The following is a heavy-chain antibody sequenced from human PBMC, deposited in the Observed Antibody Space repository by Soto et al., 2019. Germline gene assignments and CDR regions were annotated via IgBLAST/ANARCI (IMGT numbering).Heavy chain of an antibody. CDR3: ARGSSSWPTFDY. V-gene: IGHV3-33*01. CDR2: IWYDGSNK. CDR1: GFTFSSYG. Sequence: GGSLRLSCAASGFTFSSYGMHWVRQAPGKGLEWVAVIWYDGSNKYYADSVKGRFTISRDNSKNTLYLQMNSLRAEDTAVYYCARGSSSWPTFDYWGQGTLVTVSS. D-gene: IGHD6-13*01. J-gene: IGHJ4*02.